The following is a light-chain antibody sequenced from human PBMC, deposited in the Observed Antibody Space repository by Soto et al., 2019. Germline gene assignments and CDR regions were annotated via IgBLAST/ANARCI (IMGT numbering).Light chain of an antibody. Sequence: ILKTQSPSSLSASVGDRVTITCRASQSISSYLNWYQQKPGKAPKLLIYAASSLQSGVPSRFSGSGSGTDFTLTISSLKPEDFATYYCQQRYSTPTFGQGTRLEI. V-gene: IGKV1-39*01. CDR3: QQRYSTPT. CDR1: QSISSY. J-gene: IGKJ5*01. CDR2: AAS.